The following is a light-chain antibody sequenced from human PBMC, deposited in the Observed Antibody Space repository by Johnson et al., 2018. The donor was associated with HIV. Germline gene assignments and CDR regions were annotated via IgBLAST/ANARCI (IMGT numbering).Light chain of an antibody. CDR1: SSNIGNNY. CDR3: GTWDSSLSAGFYV. Sequence: QSVLTQPPSVSAAPGQKVTISCSGSSSNIGNNYVSWYQQLPGTAPKLLIYDNNKRPSGIPDRFSGSKSGTSATLGITGLQNGDEADYYCGTWDSSLSAGFYVFGTGTKVTVL. J-gene: IGLJ1*01. CDR2: DNN. V-gene: IGLV1-51*01.